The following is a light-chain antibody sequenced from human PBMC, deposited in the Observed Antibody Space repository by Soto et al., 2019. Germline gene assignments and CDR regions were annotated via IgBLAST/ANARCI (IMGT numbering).Light chain of an antibody. V-gene: IGKV2-28*01. CDR2: LGS. CDR3: MQALQSPYT. J-gene: IGKJ2*01. Sequence: DIVMTQSPLSLPVTPGEPASISCRSSQSLLYSNGNNYLDWYLQKPGQSPQLLIYLGSSRASGAPDRFSGSGSGTDFTLKISRVEAEDVGVSYCMQALQSPYTFGQVTKLEIK. CDR1: QSLLYSNGNNY.